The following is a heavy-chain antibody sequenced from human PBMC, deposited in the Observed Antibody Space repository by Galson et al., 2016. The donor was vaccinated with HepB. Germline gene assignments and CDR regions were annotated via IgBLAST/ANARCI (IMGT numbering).Heavy chain of an antibody. J-gene: IGHJ5*01. CDR1: GFTCSNYA. V-gene: IGHV3-33*06. Sequence: SLRFSCAASGFTCSNYAMPWVRQAPGKGLEWVAVIWYDGSSKYYIDAVKGRFTISRDNSKNTLNLQMSSLRAEDTAVYYCAKVATPNRNYENWYDSWGQGTLVTVSS. D-gene: IGHD4-11*01. CDR3: AKVATPNRNYENWYDS. CDR2: IWYDGSSK.